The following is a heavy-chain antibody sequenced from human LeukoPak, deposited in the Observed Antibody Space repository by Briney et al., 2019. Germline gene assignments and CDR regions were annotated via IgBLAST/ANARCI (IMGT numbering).Heavy chain of an antibody. J-gene: IGHJ3*02. D-gene: IGHD2-15*01. CDR1: GGSLSSGSYC. CDR3: ATSGRYDFDI. Sequence: SETLSLTCTVSGGSLSSGSYCWSWIRQPPGKGLEWIGYIYYSGSTNYNPSLKSRVTISVDTSKNQFSLKLSSVTAADCAVYYCATSGRYDFDIWGHGTMVTVSS. V-gene: IGHV4-61*01. CDR2: IYYSGST.